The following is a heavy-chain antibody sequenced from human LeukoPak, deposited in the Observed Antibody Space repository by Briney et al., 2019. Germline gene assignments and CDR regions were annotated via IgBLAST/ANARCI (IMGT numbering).Heavy chain of an antibody. CDR1: GYTFTSYG. J-gene: IGHJ6*02. CDR3: ARDVYYYDSSGYYYDYYYGMDV. D-gene: IGHD3-22*01. V-gene: IGHV1-18*01. CDR2: ISAYNGNT. Sequence: ASVKVSCKASGYTFTSYGISWVRQAPGQGLEWMGWISAYNGNTNYAQKLRGRVTMTTDTSTSTAYMELRSLRSDDTAVYYCARDVYYYDSSGYYYDYYYGMDVWGQGTTVTVSS.